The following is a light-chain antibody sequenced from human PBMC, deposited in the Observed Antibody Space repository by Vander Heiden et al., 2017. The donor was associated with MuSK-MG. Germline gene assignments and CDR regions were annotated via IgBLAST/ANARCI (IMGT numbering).Light chain of an antibody. CDR3: SSYAANTHV. J-gene: IGLJ1*01. V-gene: IGLV2-8*01. CDR2: EVS. CDR1: PSDIFGYNL. Sequence: QSALPQPPSASGSPGQPATLPCPAAPSDIFGYNLVSWYQQQPGKAPKLLIYEVSKRPSGVPDRFSGSRSGNTASLTVSGLQAEDEADYYCSSYAANTHVFGSGTKVTVL.